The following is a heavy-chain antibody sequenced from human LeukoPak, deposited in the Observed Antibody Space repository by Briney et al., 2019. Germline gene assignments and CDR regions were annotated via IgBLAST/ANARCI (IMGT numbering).Heavy chain of an antibody. J-gene: IGHJ4*02. CDR2: INPSGGSI. CDR3: ARDESRYGDYGPPYFDY. Sequence: ASVKVSCKASGYTFTRYYMHWVRQAPGQGLEWMGIINPSGGSITYAQKFRGRVNMTRDTSTSIAYMELSSLRSEDTAVYYCARDESRYGDYGPPYFDYWGQGTLVTVSS. D-gene: IGHD4-17*01. CDR1: GYTFTRYY. V-gene: IGHV1-46*01.